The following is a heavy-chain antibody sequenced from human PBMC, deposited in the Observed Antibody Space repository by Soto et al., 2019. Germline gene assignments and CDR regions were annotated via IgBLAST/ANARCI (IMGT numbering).Heavy chain of an antibody. Sequence: GGSLRLSCTASGFTFGDYAMSWFRQAPGKGLEWVGFIRSKAYGGTTEYAASVKGRFTISRDDSKSIAYLQMNSLKTEDTAVYYCTRASHPDDSSGYYYDAFDIWGQGTMVTVSS. J-gene: IGHJ3*02. D-gene: IGHD3-22*01. CDR2: IRSKAYGGTT. CDR1: GFTFGDYA. V-gene: IGHV3-49*03. CDR3: TRASHPDDSSGYYYDAFDI.